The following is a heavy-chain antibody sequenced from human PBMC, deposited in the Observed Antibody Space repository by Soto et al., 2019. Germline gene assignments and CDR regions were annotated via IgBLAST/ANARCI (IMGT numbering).Heavy chain of an antibody. CDR3: ARNGWGMATVGM. D-gene: IGHD4-4*01. CDR2: IYSGGTT. J-gene: IGHJ4*02. V-gene: IGHV3-53*01. CDR1: GFTVSNNY. Sequence: EVQLVESGGGLVRPGGSLRLSCAASGFTVSNNYMIWFRLPPGKGLEWVSLIYSGGTTYYADSVKGRFTISRDNSKNTLYLQMNSLRVEDTAVYYCARNGWGMATVGMWGPGTLVTVSS.